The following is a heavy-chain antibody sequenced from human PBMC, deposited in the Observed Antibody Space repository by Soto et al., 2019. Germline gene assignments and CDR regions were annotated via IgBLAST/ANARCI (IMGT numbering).Heavy chain of an antibody. J-gene: IGHJ4*02. Sequence: ASVKVSCKASGYTFTGYYMHWVRQAPGQGLEWMGWINPNSGGTNYAQKFQGWVTMTRDTSISTAYMELSRLRSDDTAVYYCARAKYSSGWVYFDYWGQGTLVTVSS. CDR3: ARAKYSSGWVYFDY. D-gene: IGHD6-19*01. CDR2: INPNSGGT. CDR1: GYTFTGYY. V-gene: IGHV1-2*04.